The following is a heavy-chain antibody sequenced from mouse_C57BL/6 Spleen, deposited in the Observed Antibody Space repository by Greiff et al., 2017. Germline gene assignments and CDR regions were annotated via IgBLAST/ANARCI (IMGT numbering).Heavy chain of an antibody. CDR1: GYTFTSYW. V-gene: IGHV1-72*01. CDR3: AREKAMVTTFDY. Sequence: QVQLQQSGAELVKPGASVKLSCKASGYTFTSYWMHWVKQRPGRGLEWIGRIDPNSGGTKYNEKFKSKATLTVDKPSSTAYMQLSSLTSEDSSVYYFAREKAMVTTFDYWGQGTTLTVSA. D-gene: IGHD2-2*01. J-gene: IGHJ2*01. CDR2: IDPNSGGT.